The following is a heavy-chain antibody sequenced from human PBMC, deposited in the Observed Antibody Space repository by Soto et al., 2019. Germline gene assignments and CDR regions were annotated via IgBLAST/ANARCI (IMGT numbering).Heavy chain of an antibody. D-gene: IGHD3-10*01. CDR3: ATDSEIGSGRFDYYGMDV. CDR2: IYYSGST. CDR1: GGSISSYY. J-gene: IGHJ6*02. Sequence: QVQLQESGPGLVKPSETLSLTCTVSGGSISSYYWSWIRQPPGKGLEWIGYIYYSGSTNYNPSLKSRVTISVDTSKNQFSLKLSSVTAADTAVYYCATDSEIGSGRFDYYGMDVWGQGTTVTVSS. V-gene: IGHV4-59*01.